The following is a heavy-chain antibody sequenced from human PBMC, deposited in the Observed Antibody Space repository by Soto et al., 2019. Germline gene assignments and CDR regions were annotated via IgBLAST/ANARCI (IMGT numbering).Heavy chain of an antibody. Sequence: PGGSLRLSCAASGFTFSNSIINWVRQAPGQGLEWVSPISGSSDFLYYADSVKGRLTISRDTATNSLYLQMNSLRAEDTAVYYCDTSTWYALVIWGPGTMLTVSS. D-gene: IGHD6-13*01. CDR1: GFTFSNSI. CDR2: ISGSSDFL. J-gene: IGHJ3*02. CDR3: DTSTWYALVI. V-gene: IGHV3-21*01.